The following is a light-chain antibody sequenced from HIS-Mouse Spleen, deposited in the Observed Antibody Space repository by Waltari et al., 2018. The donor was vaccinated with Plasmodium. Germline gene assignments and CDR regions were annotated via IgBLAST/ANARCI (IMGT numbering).Light chain of an antibody. CDR1: SSDVGGYNY. CDR2: DVS. CDR3: CSYAGSYTLV. J-gene: IGLJ2*01. Sequence: QSALTQPRSVSGSPGQSVTIPCPGTSSDVGGYNYVPWYQQHPGKAPKLMIYDVSKRPSGVPDRFSGSKSGNTASLTISGLQAEDEADYYCCSYAGSYTLVFGGGTKLTVL. V-gene: IGLV2-11*01.